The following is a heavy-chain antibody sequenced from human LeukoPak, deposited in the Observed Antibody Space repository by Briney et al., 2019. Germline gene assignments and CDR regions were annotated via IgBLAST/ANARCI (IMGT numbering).Heavy chain of an antibody. CDR3: AKIGGYAITGELDY. D-gene: IGHD7-27*01. CDR2: ISGSGGST. CDR1: GFTFSSYA. V-gene: IGHV3-23*01. Sequence: GGSLRLSCAASGFTFSSYAMSWVRQAPGKGLEWVSAISGSGGSTYYADSVKGRFTISRDNSKNTLYLQMNSLRAEDTAVYYCAKIGGYAITGELDYWGQGTLVTVSS. J-gene: IGHJ4*02.